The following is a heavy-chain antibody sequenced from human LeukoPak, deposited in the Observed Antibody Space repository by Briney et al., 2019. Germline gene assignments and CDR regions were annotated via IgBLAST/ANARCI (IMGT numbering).Heavy chain of an antibody. CDR3: ANLKGIAVAGTFGY. Sequence: GGSLRLSCAASGFTFSSYSMSWVRQAPGKGLEWVSGISGSGDKTYYADSVKGRFTISRDNSKNTLYLQMNSLRAEDTAVYYCANLKGIAVAGTFGYWGQGTLVTVSS. CDR1: GFTFSSYS. CDR2: ISGSGDKT. J-gene: IGHJ4*02. D-gene: IGHD6-19*01. V-gene: IGHV3-23*01.